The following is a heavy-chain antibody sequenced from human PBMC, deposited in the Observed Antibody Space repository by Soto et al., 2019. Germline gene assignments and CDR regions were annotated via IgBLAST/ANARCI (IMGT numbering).Heavy chain of an antibody. CDR1: GYTFTSYP. J-gene: IGHJ4*02. Sequence: RASVKVCCKDSGYTFTSYPMHWVRQAPGQELEWMAWINAGNGDTKYSQKFQGRVTITRDTSAITAYMELSSLRSEDTAVYYCARDWTHYDSSGPGDYWGQGTLVTVSS. CDR3: ARDWTHYDSSGPGDY. CDR2: INAGNGDT. D-gene: IGHD3-22*01. V-gene: IGHV1-3*01.